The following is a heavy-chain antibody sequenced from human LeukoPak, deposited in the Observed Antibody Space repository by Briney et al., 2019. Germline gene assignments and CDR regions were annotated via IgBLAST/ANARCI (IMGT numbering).Heavy chain of an antibody. D-gene: IGHD5-12*01. CDR2: IQQGGGEK. V-gene: IGHV3-7*03. CDR3: ARAGGNSGYNSQLNWFDT. Sequence: TGGSLRLSCTASGFTFSGYWMSWVRQPPGKGLEWVANIQQGGGEKHYVDSVKGRFTISRDNAKNSLCLQMNSLRAEDTAVYYCARAGGNSGYNSQLNWFDTWGQGTLVTVSS. J-gene: IGHJ5*02. CDR1: GFTFSGYW.